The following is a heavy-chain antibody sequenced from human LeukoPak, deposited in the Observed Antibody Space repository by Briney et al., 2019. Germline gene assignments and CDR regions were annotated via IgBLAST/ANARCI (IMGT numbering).Heavy chain of an antibody. J-gene: IGHJ6*02. CDR2: ISAYNGNT. V-gene: IGHV1-18*01. D-gene: IGHD1-26*01. CDR1: GYTFTSYG. CDR3: AHGGYSGSYYRDYYYGMDV. Sequence: ASVKVSCKASGYTFTSYGISWVRQAPGQGLEWMGWISAYNGNTNYAQKLQGRVTMTTDTSTSTAYMELSSLRSEDTAVYYCAHGGYSGSYYRDYYYGMDVWGQGTTVTVSS.